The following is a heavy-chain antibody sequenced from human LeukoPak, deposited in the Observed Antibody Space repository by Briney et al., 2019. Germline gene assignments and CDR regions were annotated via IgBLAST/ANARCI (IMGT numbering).Heavy chain of an antibody. CDR1: EFRFGRDW. V-gene: IGHV3-7*01. CDR3: ATLDSTKSVL. CDR2: IKQDGSEE. D-gene: IGHD2-2*01. Sequence: PGGSLRLSCVASEFRFGRDWISWVRQAPGKGLEWVACIKQDGSEEYYVGSVRGRFTVSVDNGKNSPYLQMNSLRAEDTARYYCATLDSTKSVLWGRGTAVTVSS. J-gene: IGHJ1*01.